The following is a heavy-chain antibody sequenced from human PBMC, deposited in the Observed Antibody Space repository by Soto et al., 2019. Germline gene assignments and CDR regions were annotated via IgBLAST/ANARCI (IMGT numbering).Heavy chain of an antibody. J-gene: IGHJ4*02. CDR3: ARGEGGNHWLIDY. CDR2: ISSDISAI. D-gene: IGHD5-12*01. Sequence: GGSLRLSCAASGFTFSSYSMNWVRQAPGEGLEWVSYISSDISAIQYADSVKGRFTISRDNAKDSLYLQMNGLRAEDTAVYYCARGEGGNHWLIDYWGQGTLVTVSS. V-gene: IGHV3-48*01. CDR1: GFTFSSYS.